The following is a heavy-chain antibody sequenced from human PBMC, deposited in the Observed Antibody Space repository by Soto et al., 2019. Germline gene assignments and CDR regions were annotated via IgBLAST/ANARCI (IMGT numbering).Heavy chain of an antibody. Sequence: SVKVSFKASGGTFISYAISWVLQSPGQGLEWMGGIIPIFGTANYAQKFQGRVTITADESTSTAYMELSSLRSEDTAVYYCARSPTYYYDSSGYLFDYWGQGTLVTVSS. CDR1: GGTFISYA. V-gene: IGHV1-69*13. CDR3: ARSPTYYYDSSGYLFDY. J-gene: IGHJ4*02. D-gene: IGHD3-22*01. CDR2: IIPIFGTA.